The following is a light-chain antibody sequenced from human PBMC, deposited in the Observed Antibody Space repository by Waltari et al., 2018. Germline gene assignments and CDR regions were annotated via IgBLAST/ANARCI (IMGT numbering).Light chain of an antibody. CDR1: QTLLHSNGYNY. CDR3: MQALQTPYA. J-gene: IGKJ2*01. V-gene: IGKV2-28*01. Sequence: DIVMTQSPLSLSVTPGEPASISCRSSQTLLHSNGYNYLDWYLQQPGHAPQLLVYLGSTRAAGVPDRFSGRGSGTDFTLEISRVEAEDVGLYYCMQALQTPYAFGQGTKLEIK. CDR2: LGS.